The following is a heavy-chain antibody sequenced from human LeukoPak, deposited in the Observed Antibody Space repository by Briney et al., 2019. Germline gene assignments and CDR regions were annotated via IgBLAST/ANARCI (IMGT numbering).Heavy chain of an antibody. D-gene: IGHD1-26*01. Sequence: SETLSLTCAVYGGSFSDSYWSWIRQPPGKGLEWIGEINHSGSTNYNPSLKSRVTMSVDTSKNQFSLKLNSVTAADTAVFYCARENSGSYREFDYWGQGTLVTVSS. CDR1: GGSFSDSY. CDR3: ARENSGSYREFDY. J-gene: IGHJ4*02. CDR2: INHSGST. V-gene: IGHV4-34*01.